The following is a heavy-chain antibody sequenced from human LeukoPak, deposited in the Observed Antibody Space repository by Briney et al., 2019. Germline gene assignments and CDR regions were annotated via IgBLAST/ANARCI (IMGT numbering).Heavy chain of an antibody. CDR3: AKRSLHGSGSPPYFDY. CDR1: GGSISSGDYF. Sequence: SETLSLTCTVSGGSISSGDYFWSWVRQPAGKGLEWIGRVYTTGSTNYNPSLKSRVTISIDSSKNQFSLKLTSVTAADSAVYYCAKRSLHGSGSPPYFDYWGQGTLVTVSS. V-gene: IGHV4-61*02. D-gene: IGHD3-10*01. J-gene: IGHJ4*02. CDR2: VYTTGST.